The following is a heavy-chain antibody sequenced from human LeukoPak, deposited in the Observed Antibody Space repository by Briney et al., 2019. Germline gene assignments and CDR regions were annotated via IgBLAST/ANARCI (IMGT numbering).Heavy chain of an antibody. CDR2: ISSSGSSK. Sequence: GGSLRLSCAASGFTFSSYEMNWVRQAPGKGLEGVSYISSSGSSKYYADSVKGRFTISRDNAKNSLYLQMNTLRAEDTAVYYCARALYYYDSSGYYTPGWGQGTLVTVSS. J-gene: IGHJ4*02. CDR3: ARALYYYDSSGYYTPG. D-gene: IGHD3-22*01. CDR1: GFTFSSYE. V-gene: IGHV3-48*03.